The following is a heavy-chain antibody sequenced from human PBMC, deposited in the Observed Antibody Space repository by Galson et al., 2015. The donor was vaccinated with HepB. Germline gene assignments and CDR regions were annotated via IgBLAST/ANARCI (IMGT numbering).Heavy chain of an antibody. CDR3: AAGKDVEQQLALAY. D-gene: IGHD6-13*01. Sequence: SVKVSCKASGFTFSDYYIHWVRQAPGQGLEWMGWINPKSGDTNDARRFRGRVTMTRDTSVNTAYMELSSLRSEDTAVYYCAAGKDVEQQLALAYWGQGTLVTVSS. J-gene: IGHJ4*02. CDR1: GFTFSDYY. V-gene: IGHV1-2*02. CDR2: INPKSGDT.